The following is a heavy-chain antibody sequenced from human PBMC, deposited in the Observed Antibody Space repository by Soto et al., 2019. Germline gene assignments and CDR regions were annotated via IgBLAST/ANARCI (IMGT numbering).Heavy chain of an antibody. V-gene: IGHV3-74*01. CDR3: AVGGGDLSLTPFAY. CDR1: GFTFSSYW. Sequence: GGSLRLSCAASGFTFSSYWMHWVRQAPGKGLVWVSRINSDGSSTSYADSVKGRFTISRDNFKNTLYLQMNSLRPEDTAVYFCAVGGGDLSLTPFAYWGQGTLVTVSS. CDR2: INSDGSST. J-gene: IGHJ4*02. D-gene: IGHD3-16*02.